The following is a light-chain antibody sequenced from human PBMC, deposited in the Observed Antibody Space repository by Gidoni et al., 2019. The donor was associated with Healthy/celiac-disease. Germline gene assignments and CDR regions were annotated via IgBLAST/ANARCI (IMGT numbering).Light chain of an antibody. CDR2: DAS. CDR3: QQRSNWPPLT. CDR1: QSVSSY. V-gene: IGKV3-11*01. J-gene: IGKJ4*01. Sequence: EILLTHSQATLSLSPGERATLSCRASQSVSSYLAWYQQKPGQAPRLLIYDASNRATGIPARFSGSGSGTDFTLTISSLEPEDFAVYYCQQRSNWPPLTFGGGTKVEIK.